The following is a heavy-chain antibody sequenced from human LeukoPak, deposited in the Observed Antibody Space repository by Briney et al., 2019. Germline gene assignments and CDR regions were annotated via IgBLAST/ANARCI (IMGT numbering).Heavy chain of an antibody. Sequence: SETLSLTCTVSGGSVSNGYYYWSWIRQPPGKGLEWIGEINHSGSTNYNPSLKSRVTISVDTSKNQFSLKLSSVTAADTAVYYCARVRPDPNYDFWSGPYRAANYNWFDPWGQGTLVTVSS. CDR1: GGSVSNGYYY. J-gene: IGHJ5*02. CDR3: ARVRPDPNYDFWSGPYRAANYNWFDP. V-gene: IGHV4-34*01. CDR2: INHSGST. D-gene: IGHD3-3*01.